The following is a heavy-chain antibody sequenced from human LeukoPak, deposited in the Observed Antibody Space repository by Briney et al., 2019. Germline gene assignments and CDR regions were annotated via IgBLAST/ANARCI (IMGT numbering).Heavy chain of an antibody. D-gene: IGHD2-15*01. Sequence: GGSLRLSCAASGFTFSSYAMSWVRQAPGKGLEWVSSISGSGGSTYYADSVKGRFTISRDNPKNTLYLQMNSLRAEDTAVYYCAKDEEDIVVVVAAYWGQGTLVTVSS. CDR2: ISGSGGST. CDR3: AKDEEDIVVVVAAY. CDR1: GFTFSSYA. J-gene: IGHJ4*02. V-gene: IGHV3-23*01.